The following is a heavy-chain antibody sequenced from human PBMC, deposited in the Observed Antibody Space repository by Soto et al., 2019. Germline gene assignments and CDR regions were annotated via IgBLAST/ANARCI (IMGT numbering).Heavy chain of an antibody. V-gene: IGHV4-34*01. CDR2: INHSGST. Sequence: QVQLQQWGAGLLKPSETLSLTCAVYGGSFSGYYWSWIRQPPGKGLEWIGEINHSGSTNYNPSLKSRVTISVDTSKNQSSLKLSSVTAADTAMYYCARGHLRGQATLRGYSYGNDYWGQGTLVNVSS. J-gene: IGHJ4*02. D-gene: IGHD5-18*01. CDR3: ARGHLRGQATLRGYSYGNDY. CDR1: GGSFSGYY.